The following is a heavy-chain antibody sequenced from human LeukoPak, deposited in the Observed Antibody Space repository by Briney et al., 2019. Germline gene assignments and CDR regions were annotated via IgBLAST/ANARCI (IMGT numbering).Heavy chain of an antibody. D-gene: IGHD3-16*01. CDR1: GGSFSGYY. V-gene: IGHV4-34*01. CDR2: INHSGST. CDR3: ARGGFFAPLYSYYYYGMDV. Sequence: SETLSLTCAVYGGSFSGYYWSWIRQPPGKGLEWIGEINHSGSTNYNPSLKSRVTISVDTSKNQFSLKLSSVTAADTAVYYCARGGFFAPLYSYYYYGMDVWGQGTTVTVSS. J-gene: IGHJ6*02.